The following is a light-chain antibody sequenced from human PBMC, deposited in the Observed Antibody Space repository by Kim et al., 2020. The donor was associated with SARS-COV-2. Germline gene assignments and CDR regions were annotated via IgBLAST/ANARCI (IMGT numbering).Light chain of an antibody. CDR1: SLRSYY. V-gene: IGLV3-19*01. J-gene: IGLJ1*01. CDR2: GKN. CDR3: NSRDSSGNHLV. Sequence: SSELTQDPAVSVALGQTVRITCQGDSLRSYYASWYQQKPGQAPVLVIYGKNNRPSGIPDRFSGSSSGNTVSLTITGAQAEDEADYYCNSRDSSGNHLVFGTGTKVTVL.